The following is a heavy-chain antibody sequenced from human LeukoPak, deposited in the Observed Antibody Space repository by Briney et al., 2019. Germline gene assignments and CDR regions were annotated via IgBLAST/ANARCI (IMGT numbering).Heavy chain of an antibody. CDR1: GFTVSHAW. V-gene: IGHV3-15*01. CDR3: VTLSWFSSIRGADFNI. CDR2: VKSKVDARTT. J-gene: IGHJ3*02. Sequence: GGSLRLSCAASGFTVSHAWMSSVRQAPGKGLEWVGRVKSKVDARTTAYAAPAKGRFTISRANSQSTLDLQMNRLETEDTAVYYWVTLSWFSSIRGADFNIWGQGTMVTVSS. D-gene: IGHD6-13*01.